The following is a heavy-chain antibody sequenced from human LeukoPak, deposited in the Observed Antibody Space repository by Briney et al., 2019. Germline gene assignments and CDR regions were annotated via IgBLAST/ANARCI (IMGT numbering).Heavy chain of an antibody. V-gene: IGHV3-74*01. CDR2: INTDGSST. D-gene: IGHD5-18*01. Sequence: PGGSLRLSCAASGFTFSSYWMHWVRQAPGKGLVWVSRINTDGSSTSYADSVKGRFTISRDNAKNSLYLQMNSLRAEDTAVYYCARTIDSYGLNWFDPWGQGTLVTVS. CDR1: GFTFSSYW. J-gene: IGHJ5*02. CDR3: ARTIDSYGLNWFDP.